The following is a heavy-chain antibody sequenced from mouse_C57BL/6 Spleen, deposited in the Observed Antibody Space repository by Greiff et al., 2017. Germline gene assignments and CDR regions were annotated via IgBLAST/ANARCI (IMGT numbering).Heavy chain of an antibody. V-gene: IGHV5-17*01. CDR2: ISSGSSTI. CDR1: GFTFSDYG. J-gene: IGHJ3*01. CDR3: ARGLYDGFAWFAY. D-gene: IGHD2-3*01. Sequence: EVKVVESGGGLVKPGGSLKLSCAASGFTFSDYGMHWVRQAPEKGLEWVAYISSGSSTIYYADTVKGRVTIPRDNAKNTWCLQMTSLRSDDTAMYYCARGLYDGFAWFAYWGQGTLVTVSA.